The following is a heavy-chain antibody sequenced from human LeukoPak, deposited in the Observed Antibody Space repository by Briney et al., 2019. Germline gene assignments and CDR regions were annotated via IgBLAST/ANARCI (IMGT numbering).Heavy chain of an antibody. J-gene: IGHJ5*02. Sequence: SETLSLTCTVSGGSISSGSYYWSWIRQPAGQGLEWIGRIYTSGSTNYNPSLKSRVTISVDTSKNQFSLKLSSVTAADTAVYYCARGTYYYDSSGYYYMNWFDPWGQGTLVTVSS. CDR2: IYTSGST. CDR3: ARGTYYYDSSGYYYMNWFDP. V-gene: IGHV4-61*02. CDR1: GGSISSGSYY. D-gene: IGHD3-22*01.